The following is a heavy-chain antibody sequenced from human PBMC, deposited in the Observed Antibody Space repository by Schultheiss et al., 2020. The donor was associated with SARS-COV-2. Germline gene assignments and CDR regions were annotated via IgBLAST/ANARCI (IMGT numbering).Heavy chain of an antibody. CDR3: ARGPHDYGDYGLFQH. Sequence: GGSLRLSCKASGGTFSSYTISWVRQAPGQGLEWMGRIIPILGIANYAQKFQGRVTITADKSTSTAYMELSSLRSEDTAVYYCARGPHDYGDYGLFQHWGQGTLVTVSS. V-gene: IGHV1-69*02. D-gene: IGHD4-17*01. CDR1: GGTFSSYT. J-gene: IGHJ1*01. CDR2: IIPILGIA.